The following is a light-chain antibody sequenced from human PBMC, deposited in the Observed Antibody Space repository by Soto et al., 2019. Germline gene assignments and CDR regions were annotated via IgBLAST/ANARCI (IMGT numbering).Light chain of an antibody. V-gene: IGLV2-23*01. CDR3: CSYAGGSTLV. Sequence: QSALTQPPSVSGSPGQSITISCTGTSSDIGTYNLVSWYQQHPGKAPKLIIYEATKRPSGVSHRFSGSKSGNTASLTISGLQTEDEADYYCCSYAGGSTLVFGGGTKLTVL. CDR2: EAT. CDR1: SSDIGTYNL. J-gene: IGLJ3*02.